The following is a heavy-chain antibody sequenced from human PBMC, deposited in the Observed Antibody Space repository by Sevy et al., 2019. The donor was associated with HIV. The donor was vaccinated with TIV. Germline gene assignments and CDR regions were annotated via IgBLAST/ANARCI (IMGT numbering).Heavy chain of an antibody. CDR1: GFTFSTYV. D-gene: IGHD4-17*01. Sequence: GESLKISCTASGFTFSTYVMNWVRQAPGKGLEWVSYISNSGNTIYYSGSVKGRFTISRDNAKNSLYLQMNSLRAADTAVYYCARDLPPSATTVAHFDYWGRGTLVTVSS. CDR2: ISNSGNTI. V-gene: IGHV3-48*03. J-gene: IGHJ4*02. CDR3: ARDLPPSATTVAHFDY.